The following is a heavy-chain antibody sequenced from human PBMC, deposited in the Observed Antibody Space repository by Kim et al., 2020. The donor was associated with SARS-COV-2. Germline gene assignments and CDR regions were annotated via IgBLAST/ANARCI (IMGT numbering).Heavy chain of an antibody. V-gene: IGHV3-23*01. CDR1: GFTFTNYA. CDR2: IGGYGGTT. J-gene: IGHJ2*01. CDR3: ASCLAWTTLPPLYFGT. D-gene: IGHD4-17*01. Sequence: GGSLRLSCAASGFTFTNYAMSWVRQAPGKGLEWVSDIGGYGGTTYFADSVKGRFTVSRDTSENTLYLQMTSLRAEGTAVYYCASCLAWTTLPPLYFGTWGGGALVSVS.